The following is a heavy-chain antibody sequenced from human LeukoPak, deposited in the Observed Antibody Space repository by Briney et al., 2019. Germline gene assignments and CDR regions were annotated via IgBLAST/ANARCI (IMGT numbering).Heavy chain of an antibody. CDR3: ARFDFIFSRRDY. Sequence: SETLSLTCTVSGGSISSSSYYWGWIRQPPGKGLEWIGSIYYSGSTYYNPPLKSRVTISVDTSKNQFSLKLSSVTAADTAVYYCARFDFIFSRRDYWGQGTLVTVSS. D-gene: IGHD3-3*02. V-gene: IGHV4-39*01. CDR1: GGSISSSSYY. J-gene: IGHJ4*02. CDR2: IYYSGST.